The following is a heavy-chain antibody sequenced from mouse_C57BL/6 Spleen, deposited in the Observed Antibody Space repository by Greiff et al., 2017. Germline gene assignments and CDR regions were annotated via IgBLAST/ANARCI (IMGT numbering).Heavy chain of an antibody. CDR2: INPSSGYT. Sequence: VKLMESGAELARPGASVKMSCKASGYTFTSYTMHWVKQRPGQGLEWIGYINPSSGYTKYNQKFKDKATLTADKSSSTAYMQLSSLTSEDSAVYYCARPITTVERGYFDYWGQGTTLTVSS. CDR1: GYTFTSYT. V-gene: IGHV1-4*01. J-gene: IGHJ2*01. CDR3: ARPITTVERGYFDY. D-gene: IGHD1-1*01.